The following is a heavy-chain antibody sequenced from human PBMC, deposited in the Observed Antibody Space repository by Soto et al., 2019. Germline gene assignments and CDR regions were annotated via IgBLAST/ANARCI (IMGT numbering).Heavy chain of an antibody. V-gene: IGHV1-3*01. CDR2: INAGNGNT. CDR1: GYTFTSYA. J-gene: IGHJ6*02. D-gene: IGHD3-3*02. Sequence: ASVKVSCKASGYTFTSYAMHWVRQAPGQRFEWMGWINAGNGNTKYSQKFQGRVTITRDTSASTAYMELSSLRSEDTAVYYCAREEPAFRTTGMDVWGQGTTVTVSS. CDR3: AREEPAFRTTGMDV.